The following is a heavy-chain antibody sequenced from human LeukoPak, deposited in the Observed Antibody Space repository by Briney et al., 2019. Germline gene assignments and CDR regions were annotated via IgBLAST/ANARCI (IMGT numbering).Heavy chain of an antibody. V-gene: IGHV4-31*03. J-gene: IGHJ4*02. D-gene: IGHD2-15*01. Sequence: SETLSLTCTVSGGSISSGGYYWSWIRQHPGKGLEWIGYIYYSGSTYYNPSLKSRVTISVDTSKNQFSLKLSSVTAADTAVYYCARDGCGGSGGSCYYDYWGQGTLVTVSS. CDR2: IYYSGST. CDR3: ARDGCGGSGGSCYYDY. CDR1: GGSISSGGYY.